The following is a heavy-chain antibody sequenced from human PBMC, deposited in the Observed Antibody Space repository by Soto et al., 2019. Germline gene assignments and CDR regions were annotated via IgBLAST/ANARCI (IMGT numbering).Heavy chain of an antibody. J-gene: IGHJ5*02. Sequence: SETLSLTCTVSGGSISSYYWSWIRQPPGKGLEWIGYIYYSGSTNYNPSLKSRVTISVDTSKNQFSLKLSSVTAADTAVYYCARDQSGSSWFDPWGQGTLVTVSS. CDR3: ARDQSGSSWFDP. CDR2: IYYSGST. CDR1: GGSISSYY. D-gene: IGHD1-26*01. V-gene: IGHV4-59*01.